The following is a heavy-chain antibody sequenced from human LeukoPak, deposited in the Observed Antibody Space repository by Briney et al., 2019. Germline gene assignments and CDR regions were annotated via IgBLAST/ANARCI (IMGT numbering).Heavy chain of an antibody. J-gene: IGHJ3*02. Sequence: ASVKVSCKASGYTFTGYYMHWVRQAPGQGLEWMGWINPNSGGTNYAQKFQGRVTMTRDTSISTAYMELSSLRSEDTAVYYCARDWPPRAGFYDSSGYFDAFDIWGQGTMVTVSS. V-gene: IGHV1-2*02. CDR1: GYTFTGYY. CDR3: ARDWPPRAGFYDSSGYFDAFDI. CDR2: INPNSGGT. D-gene: IGHD3-22*01.